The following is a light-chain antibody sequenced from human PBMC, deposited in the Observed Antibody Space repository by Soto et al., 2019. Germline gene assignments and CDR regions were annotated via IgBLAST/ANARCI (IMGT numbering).Light chain of an antibody. CDR2: GAS. V-gene: IGKV3-11*01. Sequence: ETVMTQSPVTLSVSPGDTATLSCRASQRVSSHLAWYQQKPGQAPRLLIYGASTRATGIPARFSGSGSGTDFTLTISSLEPEDFAVYYCQQRSNWPLTFGGGTKVDIK. CDR3: QQRSNWPLT. CDR1: QRVSSH. J-gene: IGKJ4*01.